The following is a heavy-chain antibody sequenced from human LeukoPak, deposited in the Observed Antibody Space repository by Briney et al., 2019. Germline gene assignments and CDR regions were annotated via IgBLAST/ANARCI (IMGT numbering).Heavy chain of an antibody. CDR1: GYTFTDYY. CDR2: ISPNTGGT. V-gene: IGHV1-2*02. J-gene: IGHJ4*02. D-gene: IGHD3-22*01. Sequence: ASVKVSCKASGYTFTDYYVHWVRQAPGQGLEWMGWISPNTGGTNSAQNFQGRVTMTRDTSIKTAYMELSRLKSDDTAVYYCASSRFYFDPSAFFDHWGQGTLVTVSS. CDR3: ASSRFYFDPSAFFDH.